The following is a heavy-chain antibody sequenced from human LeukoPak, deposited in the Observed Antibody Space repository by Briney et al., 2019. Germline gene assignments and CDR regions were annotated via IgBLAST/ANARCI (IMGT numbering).Heavy chain of an antibody. D-gene: IGHD1-26*01. CDR3: ATGPVHYPVIVGARVGWFDP. CDR2: FDPEDGET. Sequence: ASVKVSCKASGYTFTGYYMHWVRQAPGQGLEWMGGFDPEDGETIYAQKFQGRVTMTEDTSTDTAYMELSSLRSEDTAVYYCATGPVHYPVIVGARVGWFDPWGQGTLVTVSS. J-gene: IGHJ5*02. V-gene: IGHV1-24*01. CDR1: GYTFTGYY.